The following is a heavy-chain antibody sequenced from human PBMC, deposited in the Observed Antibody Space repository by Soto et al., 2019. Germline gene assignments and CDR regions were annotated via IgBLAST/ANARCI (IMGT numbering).Heavy chain of an antibody. Sequence: GASVKVSCKASGGTFSSYTISWVRQAPGQGLEWMGRIIPILGIANYAQKFQGRVTITADKSTSTAYMELSSLRSEDTAVYYCAITNIVVVPAARDYYYYGMDVWGQGTTVTVSS. V-gene: IGHV1-69*02. CDR1: GGTFSSYT. D-gene: IGHD2-2*01. J-gene: IGHJ6*02. CDR3: AITNIVVVPAARDYYYYGMDV. CDR2: IIPILGIA.